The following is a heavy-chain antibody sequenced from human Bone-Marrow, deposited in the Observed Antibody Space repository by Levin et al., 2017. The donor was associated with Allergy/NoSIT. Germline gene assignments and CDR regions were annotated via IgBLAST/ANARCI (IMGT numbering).Heavy chain of an antibody. CDR2: IIPIFGTA. D-gene: IGHD3-9*01. Sequence: WASVKVSCKASGGTFSSYAISWVRQAPGQGLEWMGGIIPIFGTANYAQKFQGRVTITADESTSTAYMELSSLRSEDTAVYYCASQRGDYDILAGEFFDWGQGTMVTVSS. J-gene: IGHJ3*01. V-gene: IGHV1-69*13. CDR3: ASQRGDYDILAGEFFD. CDR1: GGTFSSYA.